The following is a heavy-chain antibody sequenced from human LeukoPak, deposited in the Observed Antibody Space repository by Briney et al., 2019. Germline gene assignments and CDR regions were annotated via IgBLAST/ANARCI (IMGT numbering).Heavy chain of an antibody. CDR3: ARLSSSWKKNWFDP. Sequence: SETLSLTCSVSGGSISLSYYYWGWIRQPPGKALEWIGSVYYSGTTSYNPSLKSRVTISVDMSKNHFSLRLSSVTAADTAMYYCARLSSSWKKNWFDPWGQGTLVTVSS. CDR1: GGSISLSYYY. J-gene: IGHJ5*02. D-gene: IGHD6-13*01. V-gene: IGHV4-39*07. CDR2: VYYSGTT.